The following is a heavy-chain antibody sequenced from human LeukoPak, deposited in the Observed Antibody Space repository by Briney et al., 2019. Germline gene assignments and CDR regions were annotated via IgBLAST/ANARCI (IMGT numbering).Heavy chain of an antibody. CDR1: GYTFTGYY. CDR3: ARDSGYYYDSSGYYRKGPFDY. V-gene: IGHV1-2*02. D-gene: IGHD3-22*01. CDR2: INPNSGGT. Sequence: GASVKVSCKASGYTFTGYYMHWVRQAPGQGLEWMGWINPNSGGTNYAQKFQGRVTMTRDTSISTAYMELSRLRSGDTAVYYCARDSGYYYDSSGYYRKGPFDYWGQGTLVTVSS. J-gene: IGHJ4*02.